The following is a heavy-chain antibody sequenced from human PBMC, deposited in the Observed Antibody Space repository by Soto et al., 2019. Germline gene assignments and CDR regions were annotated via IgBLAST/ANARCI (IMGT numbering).Heavy chain of an antibody. J-gene: IGHJ5*02. CDR3: ARDRAAAGTGWFDP. Sequence: KTSETLSLTCTVSGGSISSGGYYWSWIRQHPGKGLEWIGYIYYSGSTYYNPSLKSRVTISVDTSKNQFSLKLSSVTAADTAVYYCARDRAAAGTGWFDPWGQGTLVTVSS. V-gene: IGHV4-31*03. CDR2: IYYSGST. D-gene: IGHD6-13*01. CDR1: GGSISSGGYY.